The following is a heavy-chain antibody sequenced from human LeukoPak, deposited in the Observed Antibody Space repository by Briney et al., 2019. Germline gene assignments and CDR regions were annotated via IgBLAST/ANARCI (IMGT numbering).Heavy chain of an antibody. CDR3: AKHYGDSSNYFDY. Sequence: GGSLRLSCAASGFTFSSYAMSWARQAPGKGLEWVSAISGSGGSTYYADSVKGRFTISRDNSKNTLYLQMNSLRAEDTAVYYCAKHYGDSSNYFDYWGQGTLVTVSS. CDR2: ISGSGGST. J-gene: IGHJ4*02. CDR1: GFTFSSYA. V-gene: IGHV3-23*01. D-gene: IGHD4-17*01.